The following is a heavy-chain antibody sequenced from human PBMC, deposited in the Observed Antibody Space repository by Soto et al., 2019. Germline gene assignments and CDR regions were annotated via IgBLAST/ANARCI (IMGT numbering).Heavy chain of an antibody. V-gene: IGHV3-7*05. J-gene: IGHJ4*02. CDR2: IKQDGSEK. D-gene: IGHD5-18*01. CDR3: ARGIQLWLTWAPSYFDY. Sequence: GGSLRLSCAASGFTFSSYWMSWVRQAPGKGLEWVANIKQDGSEKYYVDSVKGRFTISRDNAKNSLYLQMNSLRAEDTAVYYCARGIQLWLTWAPSYFDYWGQGTLVTVSS. CDR1: GFTFSSYW.